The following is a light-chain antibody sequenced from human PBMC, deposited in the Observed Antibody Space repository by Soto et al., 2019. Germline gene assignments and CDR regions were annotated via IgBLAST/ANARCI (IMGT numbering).Light chain of an antibody. CDR2: TAS. CDR3: LHLKTYPPT. V-gene: IGKV1-9*01. J-gene: IGKJ3*01. Sequence: IQLTQSPSSLSASVGDRVTITCRASQDDSSFLAWYQQKPGKSPKLLIYTASTLHSGVPSRFSGSGSGTEFTLTISSLQLEDFATYYCLHLKTYPPTFGPGTKVDVK. CDR1: QDDSSF.